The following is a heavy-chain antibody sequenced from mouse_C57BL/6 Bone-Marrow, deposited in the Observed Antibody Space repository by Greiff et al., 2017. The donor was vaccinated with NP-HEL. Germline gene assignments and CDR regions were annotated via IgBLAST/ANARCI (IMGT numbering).Heavy chain of an antibody. Sequence: EVKVEESGPGLVKPSQSLSLTCSVTGYSITSGYYWNWIRQFPGNKLEWMGYISYDGSNNYNPSLKNRISITRDTSKNQFFLKLNSVTTEDTATYYCARDYGSSYWGQGTTLTVSS. J-gene: IGHJ2*01. V-gene: IGHV3-6*01. CDR2: ISYDGSN. CDR1: GYSITSGYY. CDR3: ARDYGSSY. D-gene: IGHD1-1*01.